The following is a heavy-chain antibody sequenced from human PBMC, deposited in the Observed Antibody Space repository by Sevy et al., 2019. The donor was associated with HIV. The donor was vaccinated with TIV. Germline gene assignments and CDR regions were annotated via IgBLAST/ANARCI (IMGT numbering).Heavy chain of an antibody. J-gene: IGHJ6*02. CDR2: IYPGDSDT. CDR3: AREQSGSYYYYGMDV. Sequence: GESLKISCKGSGYSFTSYWIGWVRQMPGKGLEWMGIIYPGDSDTRYSPSFQGQVTNPAAKSIITAYLQWSSLKASDTAMYYCAREQSGSYYYYGMDVWGQGTTVTVSS. D-gene: IGHD1-26*01. V-gene: IGHV5-51*01. CDR1: GYSFTSYW.